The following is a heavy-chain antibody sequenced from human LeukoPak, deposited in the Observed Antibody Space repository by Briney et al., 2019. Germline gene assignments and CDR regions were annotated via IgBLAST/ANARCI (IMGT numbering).Heavy chain of an antibody. D-gene: IGHD2-2*01. CDR2: ILPHSGDT. Sequence: ASVKVSCKASGYSFSVYYIQWLRQVPGEGLEWVGWILPHSGDTYYAQKFRGRVTMTTDTSINTAYMELSRLQSDDTGIYFCARPPCDLVSAAPFDYWGQGTLVAVSS. CDR3: ARPPCDLVSAAPFDY. CDR1: GYSFSVYY. J-gene: IGHJ4*02. V-gene: IGHV1-2*02.